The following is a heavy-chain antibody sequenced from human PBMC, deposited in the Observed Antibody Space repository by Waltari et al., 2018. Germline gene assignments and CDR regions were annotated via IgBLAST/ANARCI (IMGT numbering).Heavy chain of an antibody. CDR1: GFTFSSYW. D-gene: IGHD2-2*01. CDR2: IKQDGSEK. CDR3: ANFVVVPAATIDY. J-gene: IGHJ4*02. V-gene: IGHV3-7*01. Sequence: EVQLVESGGGLVQPGGSLRLSCAASGFTFSSYWMSWVRQAPGKGLEWVANIKQDGSEKYYVDAVKGRFTISRDNAKNSLYLQMNSLRAEDTAVYYCANFVVVPAATIDYWGQGTLVTVSS.